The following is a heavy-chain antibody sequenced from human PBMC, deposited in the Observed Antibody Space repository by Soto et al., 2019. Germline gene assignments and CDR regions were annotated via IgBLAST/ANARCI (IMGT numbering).Heavy chain of an antibody. J-gene: IGHJ4*02. CDR3: ARDLTTYGSPHFDY. Sequence: EVQLVESGGGLFKRGGSLTLSCAASGFMFSSYRMNWVRQAPGKGLEWVSSINSGGTYRYYADSVQGRFTISRNNARNSFYLQMNSLGVEDTAVYYCARDLTTYGSPHFDYWGQGTLVTVFS. D-gene: IGHD3-10*01. CDR2: INSGGTYR. CDR1: GFMFSSYR. V-gene: IGHV3-21*06.